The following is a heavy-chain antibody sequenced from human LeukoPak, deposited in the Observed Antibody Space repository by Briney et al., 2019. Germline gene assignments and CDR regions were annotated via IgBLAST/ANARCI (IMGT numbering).Heavy chain of an antibody. V-gene: IGHV1-2*02. CDR1: GYTFTGYY. CDR2: INPNSGGT. D-gene: IGHD2-2*01. CDR3: AREFRVVVVRRWFDP. J-gene: IGHJ5*02. Sequence: ASVKVSCKASGYTFTGYYMHWVRQAPGQGLEWMGWINPNSGGTNYAQKFQGRVTMTRDTSISTAYMELSRLRSDDTAVYYCAREFRVVVVRRWFDPWGQGTLVTVSS.